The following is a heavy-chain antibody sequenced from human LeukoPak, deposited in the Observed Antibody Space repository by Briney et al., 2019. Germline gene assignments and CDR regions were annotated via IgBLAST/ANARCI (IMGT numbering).Heavy chain of an antibody. J-gene: IGHJ4*02. CDR3: AQTTGWPGFDF. Sequence: PSETLSLTCTVSGGSISSYYWSWIRQSPGRTLEWIGHIYNGRSTKYNPSLTSRVTISVDTSKNQFSLRMTSVTAADTAIYYCAQTTGWPGFDFWGPGALVTVSS. V-gene: IGHV4-59*08. CDR2: IYNGRST. D-gene: IGHD6-19*01. CDR1: GGSISSYY.